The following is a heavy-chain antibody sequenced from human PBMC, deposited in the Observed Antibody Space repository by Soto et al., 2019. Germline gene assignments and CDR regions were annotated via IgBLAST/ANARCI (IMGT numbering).Heavy chain of an antibody. D-gene: IGHD2-21*01. CDR3: ARRRIATHNHKWFDS. CDR1: GAALNSGNYY. V-gene: IGHV4-31*03. Sequence: SETLSLTCSVSGAALNSGNYYWSWIRQVPGKGLEWIGHIYVTGAVDYNPSLRDRITISQDTSERQFSLNLRLVTAADTAVYYCARRRIATHNHKWFDSRGPGTLVTLSS. CDR2: IYVTGAV. J-gene: IGHJ5*01.